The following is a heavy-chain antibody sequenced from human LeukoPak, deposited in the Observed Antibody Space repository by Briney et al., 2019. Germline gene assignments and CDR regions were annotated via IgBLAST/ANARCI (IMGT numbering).Heavy chain of an antibody. V-gene: IGHV4-39*07. CDR1: GGPISSSRYY. J-gene: IGHJ6*04. Sequence: PSETLSLTCTVSGGPISSSRYYWGWIRQPPGKGLEWIGSIYYSGSTYYNPSLKSRVTISVDTSKNQFSLKLSSVTAADTAVYYCASDWQLDVWGKGTTVTVSS. CDR2: IYYSGST. CDR3: ASDWQLDV. D-gene: IGHD6-13*01.